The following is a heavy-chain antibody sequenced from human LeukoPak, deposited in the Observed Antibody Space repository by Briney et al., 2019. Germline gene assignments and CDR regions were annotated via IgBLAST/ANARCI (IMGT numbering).Heavy chain of an antibody. J-gene: IGHJ4*02. V-gene: IGHV3-23*01. Sequence: GGSLRLSCAASGFAFNRNAMSWVRQAPGKGLEWVSTIGGSGDKTFYADSVKGRFTISRDNSKNMLHLQMSSLTGEDTALYYCVRRGGASSGWGGHDYWGQGALVTVSS. D-gene: IGHD6-19*01. CDR2: IGGSGDKT. CDR1: GFAFNRNA. CDR3: VRRGGASSGWGGHDY.